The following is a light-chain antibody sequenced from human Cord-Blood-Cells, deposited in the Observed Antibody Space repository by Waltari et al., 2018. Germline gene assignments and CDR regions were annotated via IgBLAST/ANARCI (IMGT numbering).Light chain of an antibody. Sequence: SSELTQDPAVSVALGQTVRITCQGDSLRSYYASWYQQKPGQAPVLGIYSKNNRPSGSPDRFAGSSLGNTASLNITGAQAEDEADYYGNSRDSSGNHWVFGGGTKLTVL. J-gene: IGLJ3*02. CDR1: SLRSYY. V-gene: IGLV3-19*01. CDR2: SKN. CDR3: NSRDSSGNHWV.